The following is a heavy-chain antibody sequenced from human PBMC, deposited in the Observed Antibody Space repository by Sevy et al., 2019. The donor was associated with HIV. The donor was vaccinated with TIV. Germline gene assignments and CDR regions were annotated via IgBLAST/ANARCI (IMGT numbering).Heavy chain of an antibody. V-gene: IGHV3-30*18. J-gene: IGHJ3*02. CDR2: ISYDGSNK. CDR1: GFTFSRYG. CDR3: AKNGATVTPFYAFDM. D-gene: IGHD4-17*01. Sequence: GGSLRLSCAASGFTFSRYGIHWVRQAPGKGLEWVAVISYDGSNKYYRDSVEGRFTISRDNSKNTLYLQMNSLRVEDTVVDYCAKNGATVTPFYAFDMWGQGTMVTVSS.